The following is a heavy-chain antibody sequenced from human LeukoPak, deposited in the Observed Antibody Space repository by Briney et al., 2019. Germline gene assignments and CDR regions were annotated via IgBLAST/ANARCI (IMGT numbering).Heavy chain of an antibody. CDR1: VYTFTSYD. J-gene: IGHJ5*02. CDR3: ARGGRRHWFDP. V-gene: IGHV1-8*01. CDR2: MNPNSGNT. Sequence: ASVTVSFKSSVYTFTSYDINWVRQATGQGLEWMGWMNPNSGNTGYAQKFQGRVTMTRNTSISTAYMELSSLRSEDTAVYYCARGGRRHWFDPWGQGTLVTVSS.